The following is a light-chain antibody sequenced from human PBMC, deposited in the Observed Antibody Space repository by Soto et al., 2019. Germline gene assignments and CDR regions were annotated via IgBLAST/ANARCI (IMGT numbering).Light chain of an antibody. CDR2: EVS. Sequence: QSALTQPPSASGSPGQSVTISCTGTSSDVGGYNYVSWYQQHPGKAPKLMIYEVSKRPSGVPARFSGSKSGNTASLTVSGLQAEDAADYYCSSYAGSNNLVFGGGTKLTVL. V-gene: IGLV2-8*01. CDR1: SSDVGGYNY. CDR3: SSYAGSNNLV. J-gene: IGLJ3*02.